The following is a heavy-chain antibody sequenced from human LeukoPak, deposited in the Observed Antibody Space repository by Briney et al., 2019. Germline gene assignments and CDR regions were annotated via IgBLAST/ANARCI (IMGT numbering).Heavy chain of an antibody. V-gene: IGHV3-9*03. J-gene: IGHJ3*02. CDR1: GFTFDDYA. CDR3: ASQKLGYCSGGSCYGDAFDI. D-gene: IGHD2-15*01. Sequence: SLRLSCAASGFTFDDYAMHWVRQAPGKGLEWVSGISWNSGSIGYADSVKGRFTISRDNAKNSLYLQMNSLRAEDMALYYCASQKLGYCSGGSCYGDAFDIWGQGTVVTVSS. CDR2: ISWNSGSI.